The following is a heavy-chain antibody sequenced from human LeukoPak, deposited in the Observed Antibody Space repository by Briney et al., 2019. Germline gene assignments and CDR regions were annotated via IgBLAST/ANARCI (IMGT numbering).Heavy chain of an antibody. J-gene: IGHJ3*02. D-gene: IGHD3-22*01. Sequence: SETLSLTCTVSGGSISSCYWSWIRQPAGKGLEWIGRIYTSGSTNYNPSLKSRVTMSVDTSKNQFSLKLSSVTAADTAVYYCAREGHLYYYDSSGYFNDAFDIWGQGTMVTVSS. CDR1: GGSISSCY. V-gene: IGHV4-4*07. CDR3: AREGHLYYYDSSGYFNDAFDI. CDR2: IYTSGST.